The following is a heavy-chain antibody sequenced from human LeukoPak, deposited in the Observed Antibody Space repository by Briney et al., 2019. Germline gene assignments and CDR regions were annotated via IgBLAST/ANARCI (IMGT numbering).Heavy chain of an antibody. CDR3: ARGGGAYCGGDCFIPPPDY. CDR1: GGSFSGYY. D-gene: IGHD2-21*02. Sequence: SGTLSLTCAVYGGSFSGYYWSWIRQPPGKGLEWIGEINHSGSTNYNPSLKSRVTISVDTSKDQFSLKLSSVTAADTAVYYCARGGGAYCGGDCFIPPPDYWGQGTLVTVSS. J-gene: IGHJ4*02. V-gene: IGHV4-34*01. CDR2: INHSGST.